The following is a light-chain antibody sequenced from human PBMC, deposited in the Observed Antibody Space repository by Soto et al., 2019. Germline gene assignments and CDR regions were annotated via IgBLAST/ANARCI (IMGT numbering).Light chain of an antibody. J-gene: IGKJ1*01. CDR1: QSISNW. V-gene: IGKV1-5*03. CDR2: KAS. Sequence: DIQMTQSPSTLSASVGDRVTITCRASQSISNWLAWYQQRPGKAPKLLIYKASNFESGVPSRFSGSGSGTEFTLIISSLQYEDFAVYYCQQRSNWPWTFGQGTKVDIK. CDR3: QQRSNWPWT.